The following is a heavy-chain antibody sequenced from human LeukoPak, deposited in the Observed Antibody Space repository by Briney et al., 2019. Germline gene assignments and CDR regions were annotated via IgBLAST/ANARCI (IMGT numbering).Heavy chain of an antibody. V-gene: IGHV4-59*01. Sequence: SETLSLTCTVSGGSISSYYWSGIRQPPGKGLEWIGYIYYSGSTNYNPSLKSRVTISVDTSKNQFSLKLSSVTAADTAVYYCARGLYDYVWGSYRENYYFDYWGQGTLVTVSS. CDR1: GGSISSYY. CDR3: ARGLYDYVWGSYRENYYFDY. D-gene: IGHD3-16*02. J-gene: IGHJ4*02. CDR2: IYYSGST.